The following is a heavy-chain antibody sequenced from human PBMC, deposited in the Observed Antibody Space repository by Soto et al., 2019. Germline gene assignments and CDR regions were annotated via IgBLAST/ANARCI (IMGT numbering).Heavy chain of an antibody. CDR2: ISAYNGNT. CDR3: ARGHGSGSYYNDPYYYGMDV. V-gene: IGHV1-18*01. CDR1: GYTFTSYG. D-gene: IGHD3-10*01. J-gene: IGHJ6*02. Sequence: ASVKVSCKASGYTFTSYGISGVRQAPGQGLEWMGWISAYNGNTTYAQKLQGRVTMTTDTSTSTAYMELRSLRSDDTAVYYCARGHGSGSYYNDPYYYGMDVWGQGTTVTVSS.